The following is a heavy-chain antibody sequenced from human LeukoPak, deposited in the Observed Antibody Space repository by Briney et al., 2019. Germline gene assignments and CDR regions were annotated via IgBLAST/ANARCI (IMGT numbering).Heavy chain of an antibody. Sequence: EASVKVSCKASGGTFRNYAISWVRQAPGQGLEWMGGIIPIFGTANYAQKLQGRVTMTTDTSTSTAYMELRSLRSDDTAVYYCAGRFWDDSSGPFYYYFDYWGQGTLVTVSS. CDR3: AGRFWDDSSGPFYYYFDY. D-gene: IGHD3-22*01. CDR1: GGTFRNYA. CDR2: IIPIFGTA. V-gene: IGHV1-69*05. J-gene: IGHJ4*02.